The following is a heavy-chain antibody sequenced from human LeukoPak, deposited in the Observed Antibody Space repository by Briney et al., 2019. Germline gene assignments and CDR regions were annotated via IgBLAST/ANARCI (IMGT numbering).Heavy chain of an antibody. D-gene: IGHD2-2*01. V-gene: IGHV4-61*02. CDR3: ARAPIQCSSTSCPLYYFDY. CDR2: IYTSGST. CDR1: GGSISSSSYY. Sequence: SETLSLTCTVSGGSISSSSYYWSWIWQPAGKGLEWTGRIYTSGSTNYNPSLKSRVTISVDTSKNQFSLKLSSVTAADTAVYYCARAPIQCSSTSCPLYYFDYWGQGTLVTVSS. J-gene: IGHJ4*02.